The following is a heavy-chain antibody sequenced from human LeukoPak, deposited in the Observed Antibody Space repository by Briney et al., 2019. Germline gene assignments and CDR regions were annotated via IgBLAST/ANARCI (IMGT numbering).Heavy chain of an antibody. CDR2: IKQEGSET. CDR1: GFTFSSYW. J-gene: IGHJ4*02. Sequence: QPGGSLRLSCATSGFTFSSYWMSWVRQTPGKGLGWVANIKQEGSETGYLDTLKGRFTITRDNAKSSLYLQMNSLRAEDTAVYYCAKISSSWYISDYWGQGTLVTVSS. D-gene: IGHD6-13*01. CDR3: AKISSSWYISDY. V-gene: IGHV3-7*01.